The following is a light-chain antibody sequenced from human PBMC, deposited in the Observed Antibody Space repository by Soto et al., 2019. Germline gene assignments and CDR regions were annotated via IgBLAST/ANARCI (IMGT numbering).Light chain of an antibody. CDR3: QQYVNFPRA. Sequence: VVLTQSPGTLSLSPGERATLSCRASQSIGNNQLAWYQQKPGQAPRLLIYGASSRATGIPDRFSGSGSGTDFTLTISRLEPEDFAVYYCQQYVNFPRAFGQGTKVEAK. CDR2: GAS. CDR1: QSIGNNQ. J-gene: IGKJ1*01. V-gene: IGKV3-20*01.